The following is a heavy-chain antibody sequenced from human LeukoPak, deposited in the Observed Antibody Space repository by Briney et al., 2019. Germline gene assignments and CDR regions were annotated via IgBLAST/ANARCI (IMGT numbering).Heavy chain of an antibody. CDR1: GFTFSSYA. J-gene: IGHJ4*02. Sequence: GGSLRLSCAASGFTFSSYAMSWVGQAPGKGLEWISAISGSGGSTYYADSVKGRFTISRDNSKNTLYLQMNSLRAEDTAVYYCARGITMVRGVTRTYYFDYWGQGTLVTVSS. V-gene: IGHV3-23*01. D-gene: IGHD3-10*01. CDR2: ISGSGGST. CDR3: ARGITMVRGVTRTYYFDY.